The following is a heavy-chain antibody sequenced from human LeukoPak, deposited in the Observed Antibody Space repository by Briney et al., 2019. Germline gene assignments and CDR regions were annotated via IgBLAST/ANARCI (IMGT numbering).Heavy chain of an antibody. Sequence: PSETLSLTCTVSGGSISSHYWSWIRQPPGQGLEWIGYISYIGSTNYNPSLKSRVTISVDTSKNQFSLKLSSVTAADAAVYFCARDPTTVPKGLYIWGQGKMVSASS. J-gene: IGHJ3*02. V-gene: IGHV4-59*11. CDR2: ISYIGST. CDR1: GGSISSHY. D-gene: IGHD4-17*01. CDR3: ARDPTTVPKGLYI.